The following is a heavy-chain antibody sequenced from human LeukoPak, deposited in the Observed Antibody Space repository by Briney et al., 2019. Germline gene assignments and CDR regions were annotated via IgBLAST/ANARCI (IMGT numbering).Heavy chain of an antibody. V-gene: IGHV3-33*01. CDR1: GFTISSYG. Sequence: GGSLRLSCAASGFTISSYGMHWVRQAPGKGLEWVAVIWYDGSNKYYADSVKGRFTISRDNSKNTLYLQMNSLRAEDTAVYYCARDQLAYYYDSSGYPFDYWGQGTLVTVSS. CDR2: IWYDGSNK. CDR3: ARDQLAYYYDSSGYPFDY. J-gene: IGHJ4*02. D-gene: IGHD3-22*01.